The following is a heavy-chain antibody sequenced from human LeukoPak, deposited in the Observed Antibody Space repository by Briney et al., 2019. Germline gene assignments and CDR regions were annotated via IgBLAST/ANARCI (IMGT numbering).Heavy chain of an antibody. Sequence: GGSLRLSCAASGFTFSSYEMNWVRRAPGKGLEWVSYISSSGSTIYYADSVKGRFTISRDNAKNSLYLQMNSLRAEDTAVYYCARDGVAGPFDYWGQGTLVTVSS. V-gene: IGHV3-48*03. CDR1: GFTFSSYE. D-gene: IGHD6-19*01. CDR2: ISSSGSTI. CDR3: ARDGVAGPFDY. J-gene: IGHJ4*02.